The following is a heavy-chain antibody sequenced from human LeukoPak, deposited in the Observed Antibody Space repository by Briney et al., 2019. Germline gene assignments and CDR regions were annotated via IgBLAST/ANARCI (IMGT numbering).Heavy chain of an antibody. D-gene: IGHD6-19*01. CDR3: ARDSTWLLDY. CDR2: IKEDGSVK. V-gene: IGHV3-7*03. Sequence: PGGSLRLSCTASGFTFSSRWMTWVRQPPGKGLEWVANIKEDGSVKYYVDSVKGRFIISRDNAKNVLYLQMNSLRADDTAVYFCARDSTWLLDYWGQGTLITVSS. J-gene: IGHJ4*02. CDR1: GFTFSSRW.